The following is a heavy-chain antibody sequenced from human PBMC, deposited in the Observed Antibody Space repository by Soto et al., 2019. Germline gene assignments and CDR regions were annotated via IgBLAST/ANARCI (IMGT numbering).Heavy chain of an antibody. D-gene: IGHD6-6*01. V-gene: IGHV3-30*18. J-gene: IGHJ6*02. Sequence: GGSLRLSCAASGLTFSSYGMHWVRQAPGKGLEWVAAISYDGSNKYYADSVKGRFTISRDNSKNTLYLQMNSLRGEDTAVYYCAKALGQLVEVFYYGMDVWGQGTTVTVSS. CDR2: ISYDGSNK. CDR3: AKALGQLVEVFYYGMDV. CDR1: GLTFSSYG.